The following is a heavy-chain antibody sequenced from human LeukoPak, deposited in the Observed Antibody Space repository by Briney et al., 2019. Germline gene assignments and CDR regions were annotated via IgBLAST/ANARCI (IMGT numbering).Heavy chain of an antibody. D-gene: IGHD4-17*01. V-gene: IGHV3-9*01. Sequence: GRSLRLSCGASGFTFGDYAMHWVRQAPGKGLEWVSSISYNRGSIGYADPVKGRFTISRDNANNYLYLQMDGLRPEDTALYYCVKDQGQGDYTLWSAMDFWGQGTLVTVSS. CDR3: VKDQGQGDYTLWSAMDF. CDR2: ISYNRGSI. CDR1: GFTFGDYA. J-gene: IGHJ1*01.